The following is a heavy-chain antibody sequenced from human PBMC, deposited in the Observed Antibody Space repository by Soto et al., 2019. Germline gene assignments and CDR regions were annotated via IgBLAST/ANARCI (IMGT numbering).Heavy chain of an antibody. CDR2: IGRRSDI. D-gene: IGHD2-21*02. CDR3: AREETAWPLAYGLDV. J-gene: IGHJ6*02. V-gene: IGHV3-21*01. CDR1: GSSFSTYS. Sequence: GGSLRLSCEASGSSFSTYSMHWVRQAPGKGLEWVSSIGRRSDIYYADSVKGRFTISRDNAKNSVSLQMNSLRDEDTAVYYCAREETAWPLAYGLDVWGQGTTVTVSS.